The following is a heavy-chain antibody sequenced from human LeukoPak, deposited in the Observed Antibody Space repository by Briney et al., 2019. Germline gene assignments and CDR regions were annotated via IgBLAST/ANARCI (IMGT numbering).Heavy chain of an antibody. CDR1: GGSFSGYY. CDR3: ARSTMVRGVPFDY. Sequence: PSETLSLTCAVYGGSFSGYYWSWTRQPPGKGLEWIGEINHSGSTNYNPSLKSRVTISVDTSKNQLSLQLNSVSPEDTAVYYCARSTMVRGVPFDYWGQGTLVTVSS. V-gene: IGHV4-34*01. D-gene: IGHD3-10*01. CDR2: INHSGST. J-gene: IGHJ4*02.